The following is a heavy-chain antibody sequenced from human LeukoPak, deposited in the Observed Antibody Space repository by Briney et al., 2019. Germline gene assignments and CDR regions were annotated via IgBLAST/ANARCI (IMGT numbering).Heavy chain of an antibody. Sequence: GGSLRLSCAASGFTFSSYAMSWVRQAPGKGLEWVSAISGSGGSTYYADSVKGRFTISRDNSKNTLYLQMNSLRAGDTAVYYCAKARVGIAVAGTYYGMDVWGQGTTVTVSS. V-gene: IGHV3-23*01. CDR2: ISGSGGST. J-gene: IGHJ6*02. CDR3: AKARVGIAVAGTYYGMDV. D-gene: IGHD6-19*01. CDR1: GFTFSSYA.